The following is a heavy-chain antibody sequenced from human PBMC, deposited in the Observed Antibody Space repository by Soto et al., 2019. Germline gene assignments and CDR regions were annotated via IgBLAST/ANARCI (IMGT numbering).Heavy chain of an antibody. CDR3: ASRRNGGLVCSYYYGLDV. CDR2: SSAYNGNT. Sequence: QVQLVQSGSEVKKPGASVKVSCKASGYNFTTYGISWVRQAPGQGLEWMGWSSAYNGNTNYAQKFQGRVAMTTDTSTGTAYMELRSLRSDDTAVYYCASRRNGGLVCSYYYGLDVWGQGTPVTVSS. D-gene: IGHD3-16*01. J-gene: IGHJ6*02. V-gene: IGHV1-18*04. CDR1: GYNFTTYG.